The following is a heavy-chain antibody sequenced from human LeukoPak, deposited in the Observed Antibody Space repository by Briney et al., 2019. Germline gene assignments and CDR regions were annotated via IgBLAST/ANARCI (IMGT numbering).Heavy chain of an antibody. V-gene: IGHV4-38-2*02. CDR2: IYQSGTT. Sequence: SDTLSLTCTVSGYSISSTYSWAWIRQPPGKGLEWIGNIYQSGTTYYNPSLKSRVTISVDTSKNQFSLKLTSVTAADTAVYYCAKDGRGGAVDAHNWFDPWGQGTLVTVSS. J-gene: IGHJ5*02. D-gene: IGHD6-19*01. CDR3: AKDGRGGAVDAHNWFDP. CDR1: GYSISSTYS.